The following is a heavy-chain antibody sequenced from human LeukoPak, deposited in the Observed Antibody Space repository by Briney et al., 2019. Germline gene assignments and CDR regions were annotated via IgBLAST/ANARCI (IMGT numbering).Heavy chain of an antibody. CDR2: INPNSGGT. V-gene: IGHV1-2*02. Sequence: GASVKVSCKASGYTFTGYYMHWVRQAPGQGLEWMGWINPNSGGTNYAQKFQGRVTMTRDTSISTAYMELSRLRSDDTAVYYCARGSYGDYEGYDYWGQGTLATVSS. J-gene: IGHJ4*02. D-gene: IGHD4-17*01. CDR1: GYTFTGYY. CDR3: ARGSYGDYEGYDY.